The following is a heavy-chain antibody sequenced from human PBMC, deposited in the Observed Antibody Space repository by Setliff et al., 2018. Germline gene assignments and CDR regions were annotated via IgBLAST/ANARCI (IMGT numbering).Heavy chain of an antibody. CDR2: INQGGGEQ. V-gene: IGHV3-7*01. Sequence: GGSLRLSCAASGFTFSSLWMAWVRQAPGKGLEWVANINQGGGEQFYVDSVRGRFIISRDNAKNSLYLHMSSLRADDTAVYYCSRDVYDFRTGLADPWGQGTLVTVSS. J-gene: IGHJ5*02. D-gene: IGHD3-3*01. CDR3: SRDVYDFRTGLADP. CDR1: GFTFSSLW.